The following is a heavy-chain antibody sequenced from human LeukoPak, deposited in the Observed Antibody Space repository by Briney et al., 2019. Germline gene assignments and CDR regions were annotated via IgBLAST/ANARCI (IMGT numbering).Heavy chain of an antibody. CDR1: GFTFCSYW. J-gene: IGHJ6*02. Sequence: PGGSLRLSCAASGFTFCSYWMHWVRQAPGKGLVWVSRINSDGRSTSYADSVKGRFTISRENAKNTLYQQINSLRAEDTAVYYCARGRYFDWLLYDGMDVWGQGTTVTVSS. D-gene: IGHD3-9*01. CDR3: ARGRYFDWLLYDGMDV. CDR2: INSDGRST. V-gene: IGHV3-74*01.